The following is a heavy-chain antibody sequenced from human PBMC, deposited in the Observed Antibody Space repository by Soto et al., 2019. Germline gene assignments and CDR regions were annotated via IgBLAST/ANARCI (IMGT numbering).Heavy chain of an antibody. CDR3: ARDPWESFCSGYVGVGTHAFDI. D-gene: IGHD3-3*01. CDR1: GFTFSSYS. V-gene: IGHV3-48*01. J-gene: IGHJ3*02. Sequence: EVQLVESGGGLVQPGGSLRLSCAASGFTFSSYSMNWVRQAPGKGLEWVSYISSSSSTIYYADSVKGRFTISRANAKNSLYLQMNSLRAEDTAVYYCARDPWESFCSGYVGVGTHAFDIWGQGTMVTVSS. CDR2: ISSSSSTI.